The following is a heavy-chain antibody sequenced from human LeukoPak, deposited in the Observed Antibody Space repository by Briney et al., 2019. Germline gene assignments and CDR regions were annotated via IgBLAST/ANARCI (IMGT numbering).Heavy chain of an antibody. CDR2: ISGSGDNT. V-gene: IGHV3-23*01. CDR3: AKGSYYDSSGSFYFDY. Sequence: GGSLRLSCAASGFTFSNYGMHWVRQAPGKGLEWVSGISGSGDNTYYADSVKGRFTISRDDSKNTLYVQVNSLGTEDTAAYYCAKGSYYDSSGSFYFDYWGQGTLVTVSS. D-gene: IGHD3-22*01. CDR1: GFTFSNYG. J-gene: IGHJ4*02.